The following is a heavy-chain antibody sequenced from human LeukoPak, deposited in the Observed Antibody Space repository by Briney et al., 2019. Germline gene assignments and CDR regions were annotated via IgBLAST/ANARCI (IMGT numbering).Heavy chain of an antibody. J-gene: IGHJ6*03. V-gene: IGHV1-69*06. D-gene: IGHD5-18*01. CDR1: GGTFSNYA. CDR2: IIPIFGTA. CDR3: ARDRGVQLWLRDYYYYMDV. Sequence: ASVKVSCKASGGTFSNYAISWVRQAPGQGLEWMGGIIPIFGTANYAQKFQGRVMMTADKSTSTAYMELSSLRSEDTAVYYCARDRGVQLWLRDYYYYMDVWGKGTTVTVSS.